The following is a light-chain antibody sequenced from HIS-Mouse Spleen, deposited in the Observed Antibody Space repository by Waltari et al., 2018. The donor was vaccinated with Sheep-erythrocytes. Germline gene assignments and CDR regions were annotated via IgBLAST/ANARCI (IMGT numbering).Light chain of an antibody. J-gene: IGLJ3*02. CDR2: EGS. V-gene: IGLV2-23*01. Sequence: QSALTPPASVSGSPGPSITIPFPGTSRDVWSYNLVSWYQQHPGKAPKLMIYEGSKRPSGVSNRFSGSKSGNTASLTISGLQAEDEADYYCCSYAGSSTPWVFGGGTKLTVL. CDR3: CSYAGSSTPWV. CDR1: SRDVWSYNL.